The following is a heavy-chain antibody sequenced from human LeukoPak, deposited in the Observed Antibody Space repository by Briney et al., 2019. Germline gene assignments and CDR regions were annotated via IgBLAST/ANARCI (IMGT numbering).Heavy chain of an antibody. V-gene: IGHV3-30*18. CDR3: AKLLRVGGTNEAFDI. CDR1: GFTFSSYG. CDR2: ISYDGSNK. D-gene: IGHD1-26*01. J-gene: IGHJ3*02. Sequence: GGSLRLSCAASGFTFSSYGMHWVRQAPGKGLEWVAVISYDGSNKYYADSVKGRFTISRDNSKNTLYLQMNSLRPEDTAVYYCAKLLRVGGTNEAFDIWGQGTMITVSS.